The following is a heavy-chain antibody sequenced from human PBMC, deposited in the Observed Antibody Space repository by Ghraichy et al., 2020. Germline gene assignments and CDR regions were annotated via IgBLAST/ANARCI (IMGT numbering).Heavy chain of an antibody. V-gene: IGHV3-21*01. Sequence: ESLNISCVASGFTFSDYTMNWVRQAPGKGLEWVSSISSSSTYIYYADSVKGRFTTSRDNAKNSLYLQMNGLTAEDTAVYICAKVDYWGQGTLVSVSS. CDR1: GFTFSDYT. J-gene: IGHJ4*02. CDR3: AKVDY. CDR2: ISSSSTYI.